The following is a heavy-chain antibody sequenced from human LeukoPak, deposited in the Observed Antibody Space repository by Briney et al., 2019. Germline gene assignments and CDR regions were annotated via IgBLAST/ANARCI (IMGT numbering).Heavy chain of an antibody. V-gene: IGHV1-18*01. CDR2: ISAYNGNT. D-gene: IGHD1-1*01. Sequence: ASVKVSCKASGYTFTSYGISWVRQAPGQGLEWMGWISAYNGNTNYAQKLQGRVTMTTDTSTSTAYMEPRSLRSDDTAVYYCARVKVRTRMGQNWFDPWGQGTLVTVSS. J-gene: IGHJ5*02. CDR1: GYTFTSYG. CDR3: ARVKVRTRMGQNWFDP.